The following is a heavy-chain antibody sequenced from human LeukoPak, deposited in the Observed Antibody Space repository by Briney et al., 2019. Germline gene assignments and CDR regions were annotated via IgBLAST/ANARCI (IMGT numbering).Heavy chain of an antibody. D-gene: IGHD3-22*01. CDR2: IYYTGNT. CDR3: ARGPYSYDSSGAFDI. Sequence: KTSETLSLTCTVSGYSISSGYYWGWIRQPPGMGLEWIGSIYYTGNTYYNASLKSQVSISIDTSKNQFSLKLSSVTAADTAVYFCARGPYSYDSSGAFDIWGQGTMVTVSS. J-gene: IGHJ3*02. CDR1: GYSISSGYY. V-gene: IGHV4-38-2*02.